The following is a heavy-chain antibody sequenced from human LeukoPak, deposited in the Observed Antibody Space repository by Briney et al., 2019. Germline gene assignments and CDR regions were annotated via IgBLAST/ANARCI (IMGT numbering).Heavy chain of an antibody. V-gene: IGHV1-2*02. J-gene: IGHJ4*02. CDR1: GYTFTGYY. CDR3: ARAEHDYVWGSYRYTLHFDY. Sequence: ASVKVSCKASGYTFTGYYMHWVRQAPGQGLEWMGWINPNSSDTNYAQKFQGRVTMTRDTSISTAYMELSRLRSDDTAVYYCARAEHDYVWGSYRYTLHFDYWGQGTLVTVSS. D-gene: IGHD3-16*02. CDR2: INPNSSDT.